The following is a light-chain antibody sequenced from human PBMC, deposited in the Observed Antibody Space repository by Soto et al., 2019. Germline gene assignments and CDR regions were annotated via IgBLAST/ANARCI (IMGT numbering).Light chain of an antibody. Sequence: ALTHAASVSGSAGQSVPISCTGTSGHVGGYNYVSWYQQQPGKAPKLMIYEVSNRPSGVSNRFSGSKSGNTASLTIYGLQAEDEADYYCSSYTSSSTYVFGTGTKVTVL. CDR1: SGHVGGYNY. V-gene: IGLV2-14*01. J-gene: IGLJ1*01. CDR2: EVS. CDR3: SSYTSSSTYV.